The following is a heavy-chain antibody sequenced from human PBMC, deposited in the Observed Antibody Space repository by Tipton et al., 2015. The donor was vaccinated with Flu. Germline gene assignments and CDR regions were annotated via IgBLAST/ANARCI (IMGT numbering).Heavy chain of an antibody. CDR1: GYSISGDYY. V-gene: IGHV4-38-2*02. CDR2: SHHSGGT. CDR3: ARHRGTTATTLDWFDP. J-gene: IGHJ5*02. D-gene: IGHD4-17*01. Sequence: TLSLTCTVSGYSISGDYYWGWIRQPPGKGLEWIGSSHHSGGTYYNPSLKSRVTISVDTPKSQFSLRLNSVTAADTGVYDCARHRGTTATTLDWFDPWGQGTLANVSS.